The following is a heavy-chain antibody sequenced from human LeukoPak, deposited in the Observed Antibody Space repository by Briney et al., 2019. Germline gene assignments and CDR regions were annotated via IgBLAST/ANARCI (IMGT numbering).Heavy chain of an antibody. CDR1: GFTFSSYG. CDR2: ISSSGSYI. CDR3: ATPGDYGGH. V-gene: IGHV3-21*01. D-gene: IGHD4-17*01. Sequence: GGSLTLSCAASGFTFSSYGFYWVRQAPGKGLEWVASISSSGSYIYYGDSLKGRVTISRDNAKNSVNLQVKNLRANDTALYYCATPGDYGGHWGQGTLVIVSS. J-gene: IGHJ4*02.